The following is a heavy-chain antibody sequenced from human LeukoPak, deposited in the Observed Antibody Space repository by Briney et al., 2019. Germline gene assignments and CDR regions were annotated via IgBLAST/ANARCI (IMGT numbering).Heavy chain of an antibody. D-gene: IGHD1-26*01. Sequence: PSGTLSLTCAVSGGSISSSNWWSWVRQPPGKGQEWIGEIYHSGSTNYNPPLKSRVTISVDKSKNQFSLKLSSVTAADTAVYYCARRGWELPYYFDYWGQGTLVTVSS. CDR2: IYHSGST. CDR3: ARRGWELPYYFDY. V-gene: IGHV4-4*02. J-gene: IGHJ4*02. CDR1: GGSISSSNW.